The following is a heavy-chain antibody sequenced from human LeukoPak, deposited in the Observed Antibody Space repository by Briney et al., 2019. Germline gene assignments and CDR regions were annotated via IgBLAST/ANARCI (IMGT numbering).Heavy chain of an antibody. Sequence: SETLSLTCTVSGGSIGSYYWSWIRQPPGKGLEWIGYIYYRGSTNYNPSLKSRFTISLDTSKNQFSMNLISVTAADTAVYYCAREGVAAAGKLDYWGQGTLVTVSS. D-gene: IGHD6-13*01. CDR1: GGSIGSYY. CDR3: AREGVAAAGKLDY. J-gene: IGHJ4*02. CDR2: IYYRGST. V-gene: IGHV4-59*01.